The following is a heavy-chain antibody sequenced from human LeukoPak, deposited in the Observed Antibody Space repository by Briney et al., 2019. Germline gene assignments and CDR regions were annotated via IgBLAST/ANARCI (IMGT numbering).Heavy chain of an antibody. D-gene: IGHD3-22*01. CDR2: INAGNGNT. V-gene: IGHV1-3*01. Sequence: ASVKVSCKASGYTFTSYAMHWVRQAPGQRLEWMGWINAGNGNTKYSQKFQGRVTITRDTSASTAYMELSSLRSEDTAVYYCASGEPRYSSRIVVGDNWGQGTLVTVSS. J-gene: IGHJ4*02. CDR1: GYTFTSYA. CDR3: ASGEPRYSSRIVVGDN.